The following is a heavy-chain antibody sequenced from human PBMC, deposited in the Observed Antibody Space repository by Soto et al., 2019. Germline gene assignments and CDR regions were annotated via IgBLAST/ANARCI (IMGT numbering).Heavy chain of an antibody. CDR3: ARRIGSAIRWFDP. CDR1: GDSISSSSYY. Sequence: SETLSLTCTVSGDSISSSSYYWGWIRQPPGKGLEWIGSIYYSGSTYYNPSLKSRVTISVDTSKNQFSLKLSSVTAADTAVYYCARRIGSAIRWFDPWGQGTLVTVSS. CDR2: IYYSGST. J-gene: IGHJ5*02. D-gene: IGHD2-2*02. V-gene: IGHV4-39*01.